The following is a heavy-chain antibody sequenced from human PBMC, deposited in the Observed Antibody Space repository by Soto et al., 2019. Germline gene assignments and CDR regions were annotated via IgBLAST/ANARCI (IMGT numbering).Heavy chain of an antibody. CDR2: IFHSLGA. Sequence: SETLSLTCTFSCGSTTSDYWSWIRQPPGKGLEWLGYIFHSLGAKYNPSLGSRGTISLDTSKNQLSLSLRSVTAADTAIYFCVRDPNGSGDYWGQGTLVTVSS. CDR1: CGSTTSDY. V-gene: IGHV4-59*01. D-gene: IGHD3-10*01. J-gene: IGHJ4*02. CDR3: VRDPNGSGDY.